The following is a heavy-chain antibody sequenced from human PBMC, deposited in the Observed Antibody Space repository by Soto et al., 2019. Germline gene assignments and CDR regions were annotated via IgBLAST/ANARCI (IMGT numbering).Heavy chain of an antibody. Sequence: GGSLRLSCAASGFTFSSYAMSWVRQAPGKGLEWVSAISGSGGSTYYADSVKGRFTISRDNSKNTLYLQMNSLRAEDTAVYYCAKGQRYFDWSPAAFDYWGQGTLVTVSS. CDR3: AKGQRYFDWSPAAFDY. D-gene: IGHD3-9*01. J-gene: IGHJ4*02. CDR1: GFTFSSYA. CDR2: ISGSGGST. V-gene: IGHV3-23*01.